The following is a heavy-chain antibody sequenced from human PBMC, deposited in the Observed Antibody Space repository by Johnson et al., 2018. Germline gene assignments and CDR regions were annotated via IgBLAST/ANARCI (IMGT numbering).Heavy chain of an antibody. CDR2: ISWNSGSI. D-gene: IGHD3-16*02. Sequence: EVQLLESGGGLVQPGRSLRLSCAASGFTFDAYAMHWVRQAPGKGLEWVSGISWNSGSIDYADSVKGRFTISRDNAKNSLYLQMNSLKAEDTALYYCAKVTFGRVLVFGGGFDLWGQGTAVTVSS. CDR1: GFTFDAYA. J-gene: IGHJ3*01. CDR3: AKVTFGRVLVFGGGFDL. V-gene: IGHV3-9*01.